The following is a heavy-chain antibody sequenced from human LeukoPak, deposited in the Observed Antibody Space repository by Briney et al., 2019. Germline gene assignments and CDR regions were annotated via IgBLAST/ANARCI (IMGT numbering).Heavy chain of an antibody. J-gene: IGHJ6*02. CDR1: GGSFSHYY. Sequence: SETLSLTCGVCGGSFSHYYWSWIRQPPGKGLEWIGEINQSGSTNYNPSLKSRVTISVDTSKKQFSLRLRSVTTADTAIYYCARGGYGDSTRADNYFGMDVWGQGTTVSVS. V-gene: IGHV4-34*01. CDR3: ARGGYGDSTRADNYFGMDV. CDR2: INQSGST. D-gene: IGHD4-17*01.